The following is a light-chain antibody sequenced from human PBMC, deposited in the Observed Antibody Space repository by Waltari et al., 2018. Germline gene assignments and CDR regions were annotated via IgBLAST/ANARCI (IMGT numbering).Light chain of an antibody. CDR3: QAWDSSILVV. V-gene: IGLV3-1*01. CDR1: KLGDKY. Sequence: SYELTQPPSVSVSPGPTASITCPGDKLGDKYACWYQQKPGQSPVLVIFQDSKRPSGIPERFSGSNSGNTATLTISGTQAMDEADYYCQAWDSSILVVFGGGTKLTVL. CDR2: QDS. J-gene: IGLJ2*01.